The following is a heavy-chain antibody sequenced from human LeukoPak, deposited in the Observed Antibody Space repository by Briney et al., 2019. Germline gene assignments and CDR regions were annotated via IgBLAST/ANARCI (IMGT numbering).Heavy chain of an antibody. CDR2: ISSGVGST. V-gene: IGHV3-23*01. Sequence: GGSLRLSCEVSGLTFSRFALSWVRQAPGKGLDWVSTISSGVGSTYYADSVKGRFTISRDNSKNTLYLQFNSLRAEDTAVYYCAKSRLVVTAFDSWGQGTLVTVSS. CDR3: AKSRLVVTAFDS. CDR1: GLTFSRFA. D-gene: IGHD4-23*01. J-gene: IGHJ4*02.